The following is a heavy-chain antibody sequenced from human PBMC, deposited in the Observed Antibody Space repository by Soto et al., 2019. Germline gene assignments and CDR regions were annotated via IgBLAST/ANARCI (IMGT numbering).Heavy chain of an antibody. J-gene: IGHJ4*02. CDR2: ISSSSTI. Sequence: EVQLVESGGGLVQPGGSLRLSCAASGFTFSSYSMNWVRQAPGKGLEWVSYISSSSTIYYADSVKGRFTISRDNAKNSLYLQMNSLRAEDTAVYYCARSGILTGYYMDYFDYWGQGTLVTVSS. V-gene: IGHV3-48*01. CDR1: GFTFSSYS. CDR3: ARSGILTGYYMDYFDY. D-gene: IGHD3-9*01.